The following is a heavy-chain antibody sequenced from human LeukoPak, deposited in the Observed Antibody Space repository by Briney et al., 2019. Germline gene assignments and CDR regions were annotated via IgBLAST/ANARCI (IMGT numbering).Heavy chain of an antibody. J-gene: IGHJ4*02. CDR2: FYYSGTS. Sequence: SETLSLTCSVSGGSISSYYWSWIQQPPGKGLEWIGYFYYSGTSNYNPSLKSRVTISVDTSKNQLSLKLGSVTAADTAVYYCASAFSGYEQFDFWGQGTLVTVSS. CDR1: GGSISSYY. D-gene: IGHD5-12*01. V-gene: IGHV4-59*08. CDR3: ASAFSGYEQFDF.